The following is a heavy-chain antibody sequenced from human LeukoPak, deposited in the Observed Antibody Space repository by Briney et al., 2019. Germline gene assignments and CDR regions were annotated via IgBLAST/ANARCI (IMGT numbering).Heavy chain of an antibody. CDR1: GFTFTDYA. D-gene: IGHD3-22*01. CDR3: ATDRERDPSVYYLV. CDR2: ISDNGGET. J-gene: IGHJ4*02. V-gene: IGHV3-23*01. Sequence: GRSLRLSCAASGFTFTDYAMSWVRQAPEKGLEWISTISDNGGETYYADSVKGRFAISRDNSKNTLLLQMNSLRAEDSAVYYCATDRERDPSVYYLVGGQGTLITVSS.